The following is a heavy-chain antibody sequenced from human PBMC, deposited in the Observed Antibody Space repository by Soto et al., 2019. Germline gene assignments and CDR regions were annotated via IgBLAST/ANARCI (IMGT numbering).Heavy chain of an antibody. CDR3: ARQWLDSYYFDY. V-gene: IGHV3-64*01. CDR1: GFTFSSYA. J-gene: IGHJ4*02. CDR2: ISSNGGST. Sequence: PGGSLRLSCAASGFTFSSYAMHWVRQAPGKGLEYVSGISSNGGSTHYANSVKGRFTISRDNSKNTLYPQMGSLRAEDMAVYYCARQWLDSYYFDYWGQGNLVTVSS. D-gene: IGHD6-19*01.